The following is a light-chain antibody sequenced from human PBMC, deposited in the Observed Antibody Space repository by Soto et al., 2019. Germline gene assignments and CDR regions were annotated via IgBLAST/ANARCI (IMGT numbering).Light chain of an antibody. CDR1: ESVSSN. V-gene: IGKV3-15*01. CDR3: QQYNNWPPWT. Sequence: EIVMTQSPATLSVSPGESASLSCRASESVSSNLAWYQQKPGQSPRLLIFSASTRATGVPARFSGNGSETEFTLTISSLVSEDSAVYYCQQYNNWPPWTFGRGTKVEIK. J-gene: IGKJ1*01. CDR2: SAS.